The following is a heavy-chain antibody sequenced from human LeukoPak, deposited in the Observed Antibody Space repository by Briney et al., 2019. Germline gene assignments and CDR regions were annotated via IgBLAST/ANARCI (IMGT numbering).Heavy chain of an antibody. CDR2: ISSSSSTI. D-gene: IGHD5-18*01. CDR3: ARHLSGITGYTYGRGIDY. Sequence: GGTLRLSCAASGFTFSSYGMSWVRQAPGKGLEWVSYISSSSSTIYYADSVKGRFTISRDNAKTPLYLQMNSLRAEDTAVYYCARHLSGITGYTYGRGIDYWGQGTLVTVSS. V-gene: IGHV3-48*01. CDR1: GFTFSSYG. J-gene: IGHJ4*02.